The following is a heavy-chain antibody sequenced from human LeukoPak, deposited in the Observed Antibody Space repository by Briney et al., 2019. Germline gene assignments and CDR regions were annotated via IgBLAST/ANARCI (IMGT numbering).Heavy chain of an antibody. J-gene: IGHJ4*02. CDR2: ITASGDNT. D-gene: IGHD2-21*02. CDR1: GFTFSNYA. Sequence: AGGSLRLSCAASGFTFSNYAMNWVRQAPGQGLEWVSTITASGDNTAYADSVKGRFTISRDNSKNTLSVQMNSLRAEDTAIYYCAKAYCGGDCYSFDYWGQGTLVTVSS. CDR3: AKAYCGGDCYSFDY. V-gene: IGHV3-23*01.